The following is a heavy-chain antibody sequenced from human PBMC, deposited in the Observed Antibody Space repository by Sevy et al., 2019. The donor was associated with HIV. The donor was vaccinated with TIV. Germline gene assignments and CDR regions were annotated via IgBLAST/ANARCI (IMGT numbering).Heavy chain of an antibody. CDR1: GFTFSSYS. V-gene: IGHV3-48*02. CDR2: ISSSSSTI. J-gene: IGHJ4*02. D-gene: IGHD3-22*01. CDR3: ARDPYPPNWYDSSGYLPFDY. Sequence: GGSLRLSCAASGFTFSSYSMNWVRQAPGKGLEWVSYISSSSSTIYYADSVKGRFTISRDNAKNSLYLQMNSLRDEDTAVYYCARDPYPPNWYDSSGYLPFDYWGQGTLVTVSS.